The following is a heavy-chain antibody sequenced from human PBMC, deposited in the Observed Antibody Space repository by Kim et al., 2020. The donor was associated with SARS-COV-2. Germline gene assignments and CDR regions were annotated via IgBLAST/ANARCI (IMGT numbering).Heavy chain of an antibody. J-gene: IGHJ3*02. D-gene: IGHD6-19*01. CDR2: IYYSGST. CDR1: GGSVSSGSYY. CDR3: ARDQGIAVAGIAFDI. Sequence: SETLSLTCTVSGGSVSSGSYYWSWIRQPPGKGLEWIGYIYYSGSTNYNPSLKSRVTISVDTSKNQFSLKLSSVTASDTAVYYCARDQGIAVAGIAFDIWGQGTMVTVSS. V-gene: IGHV4-61*01.